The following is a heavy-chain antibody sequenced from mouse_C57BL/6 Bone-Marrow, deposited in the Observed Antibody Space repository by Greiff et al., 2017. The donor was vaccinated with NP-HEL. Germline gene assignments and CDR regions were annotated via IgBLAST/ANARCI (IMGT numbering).Heavy chain of an antibody. V-gene: IGHV1-52*01. J-gene: IGHJ1*03. Sequence: QVQLQQPGAELVRPGSSVKLSCKASGYTFTSYWMHWVKQRPIQGLEWIGNIDPSDSDTHYNQKFKDKATLTVDKSSSTAYMQLSSLTSEDSAVYYCARSGGCYLGVWGTGTTVTVSS. CDR3: ARSGGCYLGV. D-gene: IGHD3-3*01. CDR1: GYTFTSYW. CDR2: IDPSDSDT.